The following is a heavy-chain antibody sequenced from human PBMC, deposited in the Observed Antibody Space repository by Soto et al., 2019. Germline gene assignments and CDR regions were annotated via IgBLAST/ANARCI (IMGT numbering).Heavy chain of an antibody. J-gene: IGHJ1*01. V-gene: IGHV4-31*03. CDR1: GGSISSGGYY. CDR2: IYYSGST. CDR3: ARAFRYCSGGSCKTPAEYFQH. D-gene: IGHD2-15*01. Sequence: PSETLSLTCTVSGGSISSGGYYWSCIRQHPGQRLEWIGYIYYSGSTYYNPSLKSRVTISVDTSKNQFSLKLSSVTAADTAVCYCARAFRYCSGGSCKTPAEYFQHWGQGTQVTVSS.